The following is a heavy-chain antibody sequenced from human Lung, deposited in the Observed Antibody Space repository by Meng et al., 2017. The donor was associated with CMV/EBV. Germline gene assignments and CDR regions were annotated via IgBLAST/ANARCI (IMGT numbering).Heavy chain of an antibody. CDR2: INHSGST. Sequence: GSLRLXXAVYGGSFSGYYWSWIRQPPGKGLEWIGEINHSGSTNYNPSLTSRVTISVDTSKNQFSLKLSSVTAADTAVYYCARARVVPAYYYGMDVWGQGTXVTVSS. CDR1: GGSFSGYY. D-gene: IGHD2-2*01. CDR3: ARARVVPAYYYGMDV. V-gene: IGHV4-34*01. J-gene: IGHJ6*02.